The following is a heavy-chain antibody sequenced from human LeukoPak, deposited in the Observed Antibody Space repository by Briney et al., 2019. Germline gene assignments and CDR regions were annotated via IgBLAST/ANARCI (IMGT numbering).Heavy chain of an antibody. CDR2: INPNSGGT. CDR1: GYTFTGYY. Sequence: ASVKVSCKASGYTFTGYYMHWVRQAPGQGLEWMGWINPNSGGTNYAQKFQGWVTMTRDTSISTAYMELSRLRSDDTAVYYCARESTMVRGVPFDPWGQGTLVTVSS. D-gene: IGHD3-10*01. J-gene: IGHJ5*02. CDR3: ARESTMVRGVPFDP. V-gene: IGHV1-2*04.